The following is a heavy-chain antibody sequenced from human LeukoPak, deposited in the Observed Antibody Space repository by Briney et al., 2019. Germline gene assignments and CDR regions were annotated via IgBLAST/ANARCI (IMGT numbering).Heavy chain of an antibody. CDR1: GGTFSSYA. Sequence: SVKVSCKASGGTFSSYAISWVRQAPGQGLEWMGGIIPIFGTANYAQKFQGRVTITADESTSTAHMELSSLRSEDTAVYYCARDGPYNYYDSSGYYSSLDYWGQGTLVTVSS. CDR2: IIPIFGTA. J-gene: IGHJ4*02. CDR3: ARDGPYNYYDSSGYYSSLDY. V-gene: IGHV1-69*01. D-gene: IGHD3-22*01.